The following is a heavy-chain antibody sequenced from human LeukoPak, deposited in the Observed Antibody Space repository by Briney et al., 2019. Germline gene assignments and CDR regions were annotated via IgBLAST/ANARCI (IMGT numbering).Heavy chain of an antibody. J-gene: IGHJ3*02. D-gene: IGHD2-15*01. V-gene: IGHV1-18*01. Sequence: GASVKVSCKASGYTFTSYGISWVRQAPGQGLEWMGWISAYNGNTNYAQKLQGRVTMTTDTSTSTAYMELRSLRSDDTAVYYCARDIVVVVAAHPYDAFDIWGQGTMVTVSS. CDR3: ARDIVVVVAAHPYDAFDI. CDR2: ISAYNGNT. CDR1: GYTFTSYG.